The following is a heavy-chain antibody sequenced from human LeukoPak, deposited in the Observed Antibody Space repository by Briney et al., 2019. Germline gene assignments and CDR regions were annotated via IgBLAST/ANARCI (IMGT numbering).Heavy chain of an antibody. D-gene: IGHD2-15*01. CDR2: INPNSGGT. Sequence: ASVKVSCKASGYTFTGYYMHWVRQAPGQGLEWIGWINPNSGGTNYAQKFQGRVTMTRDTSISTAYMELSRLRSDDTAVYYCARFVRYCSGGSCHNWFDPWGQGTLVTVSS. J-gene: IGHJ5*02. CDR1: GYTFTGYY. V-gene: IGHV1-2*02. CDR3: ARFVRYCSGGSCHNWFDP.